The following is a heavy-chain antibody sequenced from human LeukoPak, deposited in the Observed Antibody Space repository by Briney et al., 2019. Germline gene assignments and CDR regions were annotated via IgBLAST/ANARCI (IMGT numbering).Heavy chain of an antibody. CDR1: GGSFSGYY. V-gene: IGHV4-34*01. Sequence: PSETLSLTCAVYGGSFSGYYWSWIRQPPGKGLEWIGEINHSGSTNYNPSLKSRVTISVDTSKNQFSLKLSSVTAADTAVYYCARFHLRAYSSGYYWGGGGFDYWGQGTLVTVSS. CDR3: ARFHLRAYSSGYYWGGGGFDY. CDR2: INHSGST. J-gene: IGHJ4*02. D-gene: IGHD3-22*01.